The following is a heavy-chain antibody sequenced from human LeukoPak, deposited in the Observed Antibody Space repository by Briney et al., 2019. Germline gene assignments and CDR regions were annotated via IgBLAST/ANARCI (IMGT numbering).Heavy chain of an antibody. Sequence: SETLSLTCAVYGGCFSGYYWSWIRQPPGKGLEWIGEINHSGSTNYNPSLKSRVTISVDTSKNQFSLKLSSVTAADTAVYYCARGPPGSSWYDYWGQGTLVTVSS. D-gene: IGHD6-13*01. J-gene: IGHJ4*02. CDR1: GGCFSGYY. CDR2: INHSGST. CDR3: ARGPPGSSWYDY. V-gene: IGHV4-34*01.